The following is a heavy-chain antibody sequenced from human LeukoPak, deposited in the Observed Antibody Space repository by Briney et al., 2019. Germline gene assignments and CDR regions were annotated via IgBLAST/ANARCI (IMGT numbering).Heavy chain of an antibody. V-gene: IGHV3-7*01. CDR1: GFTFSSYA. J-gene: IGHJ4*02. Sequence: GGSLRLSCAASGFTFSSYAMSWVRQAPGKGLEWVANIKQDGSEKYYVDSVKGRFTISRDNAKNSLYLQMNSLRAEDTAVYYCARDDSSGPTLDYWGQGTLVTVSS. D-gene: IGHD3-22*01. CDR2: IKQDGSEK. CDR3: ARDDSSGPTLDY.